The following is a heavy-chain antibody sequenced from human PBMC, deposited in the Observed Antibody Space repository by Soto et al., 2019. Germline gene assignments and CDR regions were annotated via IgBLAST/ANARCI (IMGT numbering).Heavy chain of an antibody. CDR3: ARDLAVAGMGPLGY. D-gene: IGHD6-19*01. CDR2: IWYDGSNK. J-gene: IGHJ4*02. V-gene: IGHV3-33*01. Sequence: PGGSLRLSCAASGFTFSSYGMHWVRQAPGKGLEWVAVIWYDGSNKYYADSVKGRFTISRDNSKNTLYLQMNSLRAEDTAVYYCARDLAVAGMGPLGYWGQGTLVTVSS. CDR1: GFTFSSYG.